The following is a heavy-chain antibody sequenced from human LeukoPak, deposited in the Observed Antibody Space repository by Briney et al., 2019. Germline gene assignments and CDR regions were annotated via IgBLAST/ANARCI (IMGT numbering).Heavy chain of an antibody. V-gene: IGHV1-2*02. CDR3: ASTSAGDGAFDI. CDR1: GYTFTGYY. CDR2: INPNSGGT. Sequence: SVNVSCTASGYTFTGYYMHWVRQTPGQGLEWMGWINPNSGGTNYAQKFQGRVTMTRDTSISTAYMELRRLRSDDTAVYYCASTSAGDGAFDIWGQGTMVTVSS. J-gene: IGHJ3*02. D-gene: IGHD7-27*01.